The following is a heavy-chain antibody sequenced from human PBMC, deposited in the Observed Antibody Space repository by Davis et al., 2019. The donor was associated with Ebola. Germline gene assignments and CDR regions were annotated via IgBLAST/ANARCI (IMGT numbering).Heavy chain of an antibody. Sequence: SCAASGFTFGSHDMNWVRQPPGKGLEWIGEIYHSGSTNYNPSLKSRVTISVDKSKNQFSLKLSSVTAADTAVYYCAKLGGYRDYWGQGTLVTVSS. CDR2: IYHSGST. CDR3: AKLGGYRDY. D-gene: IGHD5-12*01. CDR1: GFTFGSHDM. J-gene: IGHJ4*02. V-gene: IGHV4-4*02.